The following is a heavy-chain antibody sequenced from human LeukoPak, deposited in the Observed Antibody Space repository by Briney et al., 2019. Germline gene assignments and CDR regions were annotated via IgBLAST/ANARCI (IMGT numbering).Heavy chain of an antibody. V-gene: IGHV3-48*03. Sequence: SGGSLRLSCAASGFTFSSYAMSWVRQAPGKGLEWVSYISRSSGSSIYYADSVKGRFTISRDNAKNSLYLLMNSLRAEDTAVYYCARDSSGWYYFDYWGQGILVTVSS. CDR2: ISRSSGSSI. CDR3: ARDSSGWYYFDY. CDR1: GFTFSSYA. D-gene: IGHD6-19*01. J-gene: IGHJ4*02.